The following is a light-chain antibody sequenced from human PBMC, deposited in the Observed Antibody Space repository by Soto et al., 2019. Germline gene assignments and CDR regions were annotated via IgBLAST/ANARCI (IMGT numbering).Light chain of an antibody. V-gene: IGKV3D-15*01. CDR1: QSVNSN. Sequence: EIVMTQSPATLSVSPGERATLSCRASQSVNSNLAWYQQKPGQAPRRLIYGASTRATGVPARFSGSGSGTDFIITVSSLQSEDFAVYFCQQYTNWPTFGQGTKVEL. CDR2: GAS. J-gene: IGKJ1*01. CDR3: QQYTNWPT.